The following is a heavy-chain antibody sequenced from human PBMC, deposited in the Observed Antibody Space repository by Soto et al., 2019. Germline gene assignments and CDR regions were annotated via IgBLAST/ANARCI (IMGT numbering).Heavy chain of an antibody. CDR1: GGTFSSYA. Sequence: ASVKVSCKASGGTFSSYAISWVRQAPGQGLEWMGGIIPIFGTANYAQKFQGRVTITADKSTSTAYMELSSLRSEDTAVYYCARVGSSDGYYYYGMDVWGQGTTVTVTS. J-gene: IGHJ6*02. CDR3: ARVGSSDGYYYYGMDV. CDR2: IIPIFGTA. V-gene: IGHV1-69*06.